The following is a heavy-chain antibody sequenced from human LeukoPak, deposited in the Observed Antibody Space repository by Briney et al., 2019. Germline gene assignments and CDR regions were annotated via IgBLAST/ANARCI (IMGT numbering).Heavy chain of an antibody. D-gene: IGHD3-10*01. V-gene: IGHV1-18*01. J-gene: IGHJ3*02. Sequence: ASVKVSCKASGYTFTSYGISWVRQAPGQGLEWMGWISAYNGNTNYAQKLQGRVTMTTDTSTSTAYMELRSLRSDDTAVYYCARDRDTMVRGASDAFDIWGQGTMVTVSS. CDR1: GYTFTSYG. CDR2: ISAYNGNT. CDR3: ARDRDTMVRGASDAFDI.